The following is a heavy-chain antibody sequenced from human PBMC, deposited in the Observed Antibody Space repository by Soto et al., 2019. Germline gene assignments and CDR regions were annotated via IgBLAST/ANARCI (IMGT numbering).Heavy chain of an antibody. J-gene: IGHJ4*02. Sequence: QVQLVESGGGVVQPGRSLRLSCAASGFTFSSYGMHWVRQAPGKGLEWVAVIWYDGSNKYYADSVKGRFTISRDNSKNTLYLQMNSLRAEDTAVYYCARTNSSGWYFDYWGQGTLVTVYS. CDR1: GFTFSSYG. CDR3: ARTNSSGWYFDY. CDR2: IWYDGSNK. V-gene: IGHV3-33*01. D-gene: IGHD6-19*01.